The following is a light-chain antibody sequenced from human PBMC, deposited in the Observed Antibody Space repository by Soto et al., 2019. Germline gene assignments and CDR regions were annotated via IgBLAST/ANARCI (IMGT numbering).Light chain of an antibody. CDR2: EGS. J-gene: IGLJ3*02. CDR3: CSYATSRTLV. Sequence: QSALTQTASGSASPGQSITISCSGTSSDVGSYNLVSWYQHYPGKAPKLTIYEGSRRASGVSERFSGSKYGNTASLTISGLQAEDEADYYCCSYATSRTLVFGGGTKLTVL. CDR1: SSDVGSYNL. V-gene: IGLV2-23*01.